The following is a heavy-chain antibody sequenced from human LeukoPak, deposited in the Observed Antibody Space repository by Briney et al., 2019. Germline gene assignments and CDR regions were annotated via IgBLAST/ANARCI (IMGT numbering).Heavy chain of an antibody. CDR3: ARLYSSGWPLECMDV. J-gene: IGHJ6*02. Sequence: ASVKVSCKASGGTFSSYAVSWVRQAPGQGLEYMGYISAYNGNTNYAQNFRGRLTMTTDTSTTTVYMELRSLRSDDTAVYYCARLYSSGWPLECMDVWGQGTTVTVSS. CDR2: ISAYNGNT. D-gene: IGHD6-19*01. V-gene: IGHV1-18*01. CDR1: GGTFSSYA.